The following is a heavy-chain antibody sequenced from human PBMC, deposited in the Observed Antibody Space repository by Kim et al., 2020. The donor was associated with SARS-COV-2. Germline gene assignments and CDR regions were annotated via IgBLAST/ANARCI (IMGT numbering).Heavy chain of an antibody. J-gene: IGHJ3*02. CDR3: RI. D-gene: IGHD2-15*01. CDR1: GFTFSSNW. V-gene: IGHV3-7*01. Sequence: GGSLRLSCAASGFTFSSNWMSWVRQAPGKGLEWVAAIYKHGNTKYDVYSVRGRFTICSNNAKNLFYLQLDLLGAEDTAEYCGRIWG. CDR2: IYKHGNTK.